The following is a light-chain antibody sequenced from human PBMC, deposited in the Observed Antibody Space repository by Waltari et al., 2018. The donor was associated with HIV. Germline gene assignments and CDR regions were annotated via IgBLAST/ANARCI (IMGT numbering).Light chain of an antibody. CDR3: AAWDDIRSGWI. Sequence: QSVLTQTPSASGTPGQRVTISCSGSPSDIGNNYVYWFQQFPGTPPKVLIYNNDQRPSGVSDRFSASKSGTSASLAISGLRTEDESDFYCAAWDDIRSGWIFGGGTKLTVL. CDR2: NND. V-gene: IGLV1-47*02. J-gene: IGLJ2*01. CDR1: PSDIGNNY.